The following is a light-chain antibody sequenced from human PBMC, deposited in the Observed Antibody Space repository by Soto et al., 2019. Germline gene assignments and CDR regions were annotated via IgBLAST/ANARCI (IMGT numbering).Light chain of an antibody. CDR2: WAS. CDR1: QSVFLSSKNKNC. V-gene: IGKV4-1*01. J-gene: IGKJ2*01. Sequence: DIVMTQSPDSLAVSLGERATINCKSGQSVFLSSKNKNCLAWYQQKPGQPPKLLIYWASIRENGVPDRFAGSGSGTDFTLTISSLQAEAVAVYYCHQYYTIPYTLGQGTKLEI. CDR3: HQYYTIPYT.